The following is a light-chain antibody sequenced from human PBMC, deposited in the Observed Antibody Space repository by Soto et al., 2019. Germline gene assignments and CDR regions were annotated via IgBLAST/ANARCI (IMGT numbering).Light chain of an antibody. V-gene: IGKV1-39*01. CDR3: QQSYSTPV. Sequence: DIQMTQSPSSLSASVGDRVTITCRASQSISSYLNLYQQKPGKAPKLLIYAASSLQSGVPSRFSGSGSGTDFTLTISSLQPEDFATYYCQQSYSTPVFGQGTQLEIK. J-gene: IGKJ2*01. CDR2: AAS. CDR1: QSISSY.